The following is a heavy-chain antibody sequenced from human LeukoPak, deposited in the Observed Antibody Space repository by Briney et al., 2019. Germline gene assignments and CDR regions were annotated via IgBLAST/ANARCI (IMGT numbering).Heavy chain of an antibody. J-gene: IGHJ6*03. CDR1: GYPLTSYD. CDR3: ARGSNYYYYVDV. Sequence: ASVKVSCKASGYPLTSYDINWVRQATGQGLELLGWMNPNSGNTAYAQRFQDRVTMTANMSINTAYMELSSLTSEDTAIYYCARGSNYYYYVDVWGSGTTVTVAS. V-gene: IGHV1-8*01. CDR2: MNPNSGNT. D-gene: IGHD6-13*01.